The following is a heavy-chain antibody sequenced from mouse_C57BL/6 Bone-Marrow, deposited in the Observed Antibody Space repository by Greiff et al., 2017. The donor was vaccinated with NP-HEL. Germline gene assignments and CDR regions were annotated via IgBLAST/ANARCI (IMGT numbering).Heavy chain of an antibody. CDR1: GFTFSDYY. Sequence: EVKLVESEGGLVQPGSSMKLSCTASGFTFSDYYMAWVRQVPEKGLEWVANINYDGSSTYYLDSLKSRFIISRDNAKNILYLQMSSLKSEDTATYYCARDGGSSFLAMDYWGQGTSVTVSS. D-gene: IGHD1-1*01. V-gene: IGHV5-16*01. J-gene: IGHJ4*01. CDR3: ARDGGSSFLAMDY. CDR2: INYDGSST.